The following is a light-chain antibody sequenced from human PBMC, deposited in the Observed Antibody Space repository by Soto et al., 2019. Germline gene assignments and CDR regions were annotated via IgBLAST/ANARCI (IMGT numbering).Light chain of an antibody. CDR3: QHLNAHPLT. CDR2: GAS. V-gene: IGKV1-9*01. J-gene: IGKJ5*01. CDR1: QGISSY. Sequence: DIPLTQSPSFLSASVGDRVTITCRASQGISSYLAWFQQKPGRAPNLLIYGASTLQSGVPSRFSGSGSGTDFTLTISNLQPEDFATYYCQHLNAHPLTFGQGTRLEIK.